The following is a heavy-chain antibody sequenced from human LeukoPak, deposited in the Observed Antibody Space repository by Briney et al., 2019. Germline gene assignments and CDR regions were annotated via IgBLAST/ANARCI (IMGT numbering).Heavy chain of an antibody. D-gene: IGHD3-16*01. V-gene: IGHV4-59*01. Sequence: SETLSLTCTVSGGSISSYYWSWIRQPPGKGLEWIGYIYYSGSTNYNPSLKSRVTISVDTSKNRFSLKLSSVTAADTAVYYCARDGGGSYYFDYWGQGTLVTVSS. CDR3: ARDGGGSYYFDY. CDR1: GGSISSYY. CDR2: IYYSGST. J-gene: IGHJ4*02.